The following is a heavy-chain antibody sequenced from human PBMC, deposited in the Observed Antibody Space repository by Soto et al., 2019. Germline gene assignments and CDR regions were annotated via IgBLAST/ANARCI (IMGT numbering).Heavy chain of an antibody. V-gene: IGHV3-73*01. J-gene: IGHJ6*02. D-gene: IGHD3-3*01. CDR1: GFTFSGSA. Sequence: EVQLVESGGGLVQPGGSLKLSCAASGFTFSGSAIHWVRQASGKGLEWVGRIRSKADSYATTYAASVNGRFTISRDDSKNTAYLQMNSLKTEDTAVYYCTRHEGSKDSRFGVCGQGSTVTVSS. CDR3: TRHEGSKDSRFGV. CDR2: IRSKADSYAT.